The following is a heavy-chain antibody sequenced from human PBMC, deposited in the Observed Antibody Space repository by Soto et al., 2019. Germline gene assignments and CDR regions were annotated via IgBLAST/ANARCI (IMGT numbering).Heavy chain of an antibody. Sequence: QVQLQQWGAGLLKPSETLSLTCAVYGGSFSGYYWSWIRQPPGKGLEWIGEINHSGSTNYNPSLXGRVTISVDTXXNXFFXKLSSVTAADTAVYYCARGKADRPRGYSYDIPFDYWGQGTLVTVSS. V-gene: IGHV4-34*01. CDR2: INHSGST. CDR3: ARGKADRPRGYSYDIPFDY. CDR1: GGSFSGYY. J-gene: IGHJ4*02. D-gene: IGHD5-18*01.